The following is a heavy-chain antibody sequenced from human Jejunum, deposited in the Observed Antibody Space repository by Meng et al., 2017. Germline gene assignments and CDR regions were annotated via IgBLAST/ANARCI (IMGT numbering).Heavy chain of an antibody. V-gene: IGHV7-4-1*02. Sequence: ASVKVSCKASGYIFTSQSLNWVRQAPGQGLEWIGRINTNTGNSDYAPGFAGRFVFSLDTSVNTAYLQITSLHTEDTAVYYCARHTSNFGLDFWGQGTLVTVSS. D-gene: IGHD2-2*01. CDR3: ARHTSNFGLDF. J-gene: IGHJ4*02. CDR1: GYIFTSQS. CDR2: INTNTGNS.